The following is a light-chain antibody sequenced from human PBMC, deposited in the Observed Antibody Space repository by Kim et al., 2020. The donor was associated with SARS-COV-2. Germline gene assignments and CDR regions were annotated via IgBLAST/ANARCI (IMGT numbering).Light chain of an antibody. CDR1: QGIRND. CDR2: AAS. V-gene: IGKV1-6*01. J-gene: IGKJ1*01. Sequence: ASVGDRVTITGRASQGIRNDLGWYQQKPGKAPKLLVYAASSLQSGVPSRFSGSGSGTDFTLTISSLQPEDFATYYYLQDYNYPWTFGQGTKVDIK. CDR3: LQDYNYPWT.